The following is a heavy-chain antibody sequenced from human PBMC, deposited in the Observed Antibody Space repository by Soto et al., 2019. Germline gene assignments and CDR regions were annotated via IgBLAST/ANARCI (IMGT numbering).Heavy chain of an antibody. CDR2: IYPGDSDT. CDR3: ARRGRSRGGWYYFDY. Sequence: GESLKISCKGSGYSFTSYWIGWVRQMPGKGLEWMGIIYPGDSDTRYSPSFQGQVTISADKSISTAYLQWSSLKASDTAMYYCARRGRSRGGWYYFDYWGQGTLVTVSS. D-gene: IGHD2-15*01. CDR1: GYSFTSYW. V-gene: IGHV5-51*01. J-gene: IGHJ4*02.